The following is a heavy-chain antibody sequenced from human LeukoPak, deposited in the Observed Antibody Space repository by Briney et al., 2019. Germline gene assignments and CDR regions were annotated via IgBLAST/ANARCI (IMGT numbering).Heavy chain of an antibody. Sequence: SETLSLTCSVSGGSISSYYWSWIRQPPGKGLEWIGYIYYNGDTNYNPSLKSRVIISIDTSSNQFSLRLNSMTAADTAVYYCARVLRAASWRSYDYWGQGSLVTVSS. J-gene: IGHJ4*02. D-gene: IGHD5-18*01. V-gene: IGHV4-59*01. CDR3: ARVLRAASWRSYDY. CDR2: IYYNGDT. CDR1: GGSISSYY.